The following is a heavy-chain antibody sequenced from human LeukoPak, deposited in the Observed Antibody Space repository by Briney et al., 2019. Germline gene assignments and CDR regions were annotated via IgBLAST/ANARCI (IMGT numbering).Heavy chain of an antibody. J-gene: IGHJ4*02. Sequence: GGSLRLSCAASGFTFSTYWMHWVRQAPGKGLVWVSRINGDESNTNYADFVKGRFTISRDNAKNLVYLQMNSLRVEDTAVYYCVNLGYSDGGQGTLVTVSS. CDR2: INGDESNT. CDR1: GFTFSTYW. V-gene: IGHV3-74*01. CDR3: VNLGYSD. D-gene: IGHD5-12*01.